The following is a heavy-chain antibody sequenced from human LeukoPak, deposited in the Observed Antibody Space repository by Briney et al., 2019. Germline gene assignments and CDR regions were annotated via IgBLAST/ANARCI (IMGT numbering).Heavy chain of an antibody. CDR2: IYSGGST. V-gene: IGHV3-53*01. D-gene: IGHD2-15*01. CDR1: GFTVSSNY. J-gene: IGHJ4*02. CDR3: ANRVAATIDY. Sequence: GGSLRLSCAASGFTVSSNYMSWVRQAPGKGLEWVSVIYSGGSTYYADSVKGRFTISRDNSKNTLYLQMNSLRAKDTAVYYCANRVAATIDYWGQGTLVTVSS.